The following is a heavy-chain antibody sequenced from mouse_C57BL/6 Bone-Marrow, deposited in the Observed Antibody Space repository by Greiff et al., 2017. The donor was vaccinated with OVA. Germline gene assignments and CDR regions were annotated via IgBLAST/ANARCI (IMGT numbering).Heavy chain of an antibody. Sequence: EVQLQQSGPELVKPGASVKISCKASGYTFTDYYMNWVKQSHGKSLEWIGDINPNNGGTSYNQKFKGKATLTVDKSSSTAYMGLRSLTSEDSAVYYCAREVRGLDYWGQGTTLTVSS. D-gene: IGHD2-1*01. CDR2: INPNNGGT. CDR3: AREVRGLDY. J-gene: IGHJ2*01. V-gene: IGHV1-26*01. CDR1: GYTFTDYY.